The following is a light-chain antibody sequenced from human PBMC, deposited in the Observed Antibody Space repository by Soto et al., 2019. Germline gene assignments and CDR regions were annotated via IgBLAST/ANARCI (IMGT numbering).Light chain of an antibody. CDR3: QQYYNWPVT. CDR1: QSVSSN. Sequence: EIVMTQSPATLSVSPGERATLSCRASQSVSSNLAWYQQKPGQAPRLLIYGASTRATGIPARFSGSGSGTEFTLTVDSLQSDDIAVYYCQQYYNWPVTFGGGTKVDI. CDR2: GAS. J-gene: IGKJ4*01. V-gene: IGKV3-15*01.